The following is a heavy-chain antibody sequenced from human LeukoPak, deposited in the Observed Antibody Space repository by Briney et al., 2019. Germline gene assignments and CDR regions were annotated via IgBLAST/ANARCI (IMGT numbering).Heavy chain of an antibody. CDR3: ARVGYCGGDCYGGNWYFDL. D-gene: IGHD2-21*02. J-gene: IGHJ2*01. CDR1: GYTFTGYY. V-gene: IGHV1-2*02. Sequence: ASVKVSCEASGYTFTGYYMHWVRQAPGQGLEWMGWINPNSGGKNYAQKFQGRVTMTRDTSISTAYMELSRLRSDDTAVYYCARVGYCGGDCYGGNWYFDLWGRGTLVTVSS. CDR2: INPNSGGK.